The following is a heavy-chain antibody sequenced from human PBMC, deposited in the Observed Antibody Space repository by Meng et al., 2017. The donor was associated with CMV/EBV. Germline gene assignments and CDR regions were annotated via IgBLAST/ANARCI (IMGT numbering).Heavy chain of an antibody. CDR3: ARDRITIFGVVIRPVDYYYGMDV. CDR2: ISSSGSTI. CDR1: GFTFSSYE. J-gene: IGHJ6*02. Sequence: GGSLRLSCAASGFTFSSYEMNWVRQAPGKGLEWVSYISSSGSTIYYADSVKGRFTISRDNAKNSLYLQMNSLRAEDTAVYYCARDRITIFGVVIRPVDYYYGMDVWGQGTTVTVS. V-gene: IGHV3-48*03. D-gene: IGHD3-3*01.